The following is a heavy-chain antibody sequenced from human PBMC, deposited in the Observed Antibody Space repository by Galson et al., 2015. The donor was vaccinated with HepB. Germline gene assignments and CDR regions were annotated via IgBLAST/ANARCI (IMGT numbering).Heavy chain of an antibody. V-gene: IGHV1-24*01. D-gene: IGHD3-10*01. J-gene: IGHJ6*02. CDR2: FDPEDGET. CDR1: GYTLTELS. CDR3: ATASGDYYGMDV. Sequence: SVKVSCKVSGYTLTELSMHWVRQAPGKGLEWMGGFDPEDGETIYAQKFQGRVTMTEDTSTDTAYTELSSLRSEDTAVYYCATASGDYYGMDVWGQGTTVTVSS.